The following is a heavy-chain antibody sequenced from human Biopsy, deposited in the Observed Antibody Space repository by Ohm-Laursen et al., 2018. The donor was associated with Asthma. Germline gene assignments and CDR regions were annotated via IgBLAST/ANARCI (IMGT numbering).Heavy chain of an antibody. Sequence: SLRLSCAASGFMFRSFGMHWVRQAPGKGLEWVAVISYDGNHKFYEDSVKGRFTISRDNSKNTLYLRMNSLRTEDTAVYYCAKRRGYSGHDNDYWGQGTLVSVSS. CDR1: GFMFRSFG. CDR3: AKRRGYSGHDNDY. D-gene: IGHD5-12*01. CDR2: ISYDGNHK. V-gene: IGHV3-30*18. J-gene: IGHJ4*02.